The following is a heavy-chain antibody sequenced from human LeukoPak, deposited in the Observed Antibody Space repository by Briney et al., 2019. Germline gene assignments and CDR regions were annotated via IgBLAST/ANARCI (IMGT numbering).Heavy chain of an antibody. Sequence: GGSLRLSCAASGFTFSSYSMNWVRQAPRKGLEWVSSISSSSSYIYYADSVKGRFTISRDNAKNSLYLQMNSLRAEDTAVYYCARVDDFWSRAYMDVWGKGTTVTVSS. D-gene: IGHD3-3*01. CDR1: GFTFSSYS. V-gene: IGHV3-21*01. CDR3: ARVDDFWSRAYMDV. CDR2: ISSSSSYI. J-gene: IGHJ6*03.